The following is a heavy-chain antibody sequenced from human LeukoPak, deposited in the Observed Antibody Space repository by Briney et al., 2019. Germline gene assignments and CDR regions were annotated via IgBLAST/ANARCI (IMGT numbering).Heavy chain of an antibody. V-gene: IGHV4-38-2*02. D-gene: IGHD3-10*01. CDR1: GYSISSGYY. CDR2: IYHSGST. Sequence: SETLSLTCAVSGYSISSGYYWGWIRQPPGKGLEWIGSIYHSGSTYYNPSLKSRVTISVDTSKNQFSLKLSSVTAADTAVYYCARDLAYYYGPGSYYSYYYYGMDVWGKGTTVTVSS. J-gene: IGHJ6*04. CDR3: ARDLAYYYGPGSYYSYYYYGMDV.